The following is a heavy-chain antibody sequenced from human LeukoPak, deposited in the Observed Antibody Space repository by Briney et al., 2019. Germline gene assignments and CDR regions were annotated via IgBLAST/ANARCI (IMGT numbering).Heavy chain of an antibody. CDR1: GFTFSSYG. V-gene: IGHV3-33*06. CDR3: AKESDVLRFLEWFPWDFDY. D-gene: IGHD3-3*01. CDR2: IWYDGSNK. Sequence: QTGGSLRLSCAASGFTFSSYGMHWVRQAPGKGLEWVAVIWYDGSNKYYADSVKGRFTISRDNPKNTLYLQMNSLRAEDTAVYYCAKESDVLRFLEWFPWDFDYWGQGTLVTVST. J-gene: IGHJ4*02.